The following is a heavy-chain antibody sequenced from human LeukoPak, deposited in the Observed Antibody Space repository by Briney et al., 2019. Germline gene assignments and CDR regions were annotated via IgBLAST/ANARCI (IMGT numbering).Heavy chain of an antibody. CDR3: ARDRSRIYDFEY. CDR2: IYYSGGT. V-gene: IGHV4-59*12. D-gene: IGHD6-13*01. Sequence: SETLSLTCTVSGGSISSYYWSWIRQPPGKGLEWIGYIYYSGGTYYNPSLKSRVTISVDTSKNQFSLKLSSVTAADTAVYYCARDRSRIYDFEYWGQGTLVTVSS. CDR1: GGSISSYY. J-gene: IGHJ4*02.